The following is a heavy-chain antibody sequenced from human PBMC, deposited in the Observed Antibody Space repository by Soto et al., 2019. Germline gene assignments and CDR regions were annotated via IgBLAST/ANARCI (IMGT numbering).Heavy chain of an antibody. CDR3: ATMSWAHCSGGSCYSRNGNYFDY. J-gene: IGHJ4*02. CDR2: FDPEDGET. V-gene: IGHV1-24*01. CDR1: GYTLTELS. D-gene: IGHD2-15*01. Sequence: ASVRVSCKVSGYTLTELSMHWVRQAPGKGLEWMGGFDPEDGETIYAQKFQDRVTMTEDTSTDTAYMELSSLRSEDTAVYYCATMSWAHCSGGSCYSRNGNYFDYWGQGTLVTAPQ.